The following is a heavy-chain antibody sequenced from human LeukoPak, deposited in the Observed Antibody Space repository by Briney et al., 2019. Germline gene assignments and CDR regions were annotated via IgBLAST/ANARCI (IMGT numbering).Heavy chain of an antibody. CDR2: INPSGGST. D-gene: IGHD5-18*01. Sequence: ASVKVSCKASGYTFTSYYMQWVRQAPGQGLEWMGIINPSGGSTSYAQKFQGRVSMTRDTSTSTVYMELSSLRSEDTAVYHCARSQGGAYSYGTDYWGQGTLVTVSS. CDR3: ARSQGGAYSYGTDY. V-gene: IGHV1-46*01. CDR1: GYTFTSYY. J-gene: IGHJ4*02.